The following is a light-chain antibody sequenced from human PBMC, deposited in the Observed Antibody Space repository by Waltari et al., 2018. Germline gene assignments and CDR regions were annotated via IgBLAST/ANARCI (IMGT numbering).Light chain of an antibody. Sequence: EIALTQSPGTLSLSPGERATLSCRPSQSVSSNYLAWYQQKPGQAPRLLIYGASSRATGIPDRFRGSGSGTDFTLTISRLEPEDFAVYYCQQYGSSPWTFGQGTKVEIK. CDR3: QQYGSSPWT. CDR1: QSVSSNY. V-gene: IGKV3-20*01. J-gene: IGKJ1*01. CDR2: GAS.